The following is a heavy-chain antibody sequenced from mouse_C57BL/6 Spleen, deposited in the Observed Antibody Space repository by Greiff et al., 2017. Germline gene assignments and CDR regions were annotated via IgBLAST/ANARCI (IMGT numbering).Heavy chain of an antibody. Sequence: VQLQQPGTELVKPGASVKLSCKASGYTFTSYWMHWVKQRPGQGLEWIGNINPSNGGTNYNEKFKSKATLPVDKSSSTAYMQLSSLTSEDSAVYYCASPVYDGYYPYSMDYWGQGTSVTVSS. J-gene: IGHJ4*01. CDR2: INPSNGGT. CDR3: ASPVYDGYYPYSMDY. D-gene: IGHD2-3*01. CDR1: GYTFTSYW. V-gene: IGHV1-53*01.